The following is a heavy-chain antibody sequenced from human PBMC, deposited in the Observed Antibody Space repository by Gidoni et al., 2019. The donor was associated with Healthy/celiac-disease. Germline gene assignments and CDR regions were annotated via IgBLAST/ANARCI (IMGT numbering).Heavy chain of an antibody. D-gene: IGHD4-17*01. CDR3: ARGGSTYDYGDYRIDY. J-gene: IGHJ4*02. Sequence: EVQLVESGGGLVQPGGSLRLSCAASGFTFRSYSMNWVRQAPGKGLEWVSYISSSSSTIYYADSVKGRFTISRDNAKNSLYLQMNSLRAEDTAVYYCARGGSTYDYGDYRIDYWGQGTLVTVSS. CDR1: GFTFRSYS. CDR2: ISSSSSTI. V-gene: IGHV3-48*01.